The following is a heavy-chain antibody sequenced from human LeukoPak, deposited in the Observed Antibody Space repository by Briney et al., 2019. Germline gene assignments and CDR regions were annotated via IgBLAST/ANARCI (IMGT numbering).Heavy chain of an antibody. D-gene: IGHD1-26*01. Sequence: SETLSLACAVYGGSFSGYYWSWIRQPPGKGLEWIGYIYYSGSTNYDPSLKSRVTISVDTSKNQLSLKLSSVTGADTAVYYCARDRAEVDYYGMDVWGQGTTVTVSS. CDR1: GGSFSGYY. J-gene: IGHJ6*02. CDR2: IYYSGST. V-gene: IGHV4-59*01. CDR3: ARDRAEVDYYGMDV.